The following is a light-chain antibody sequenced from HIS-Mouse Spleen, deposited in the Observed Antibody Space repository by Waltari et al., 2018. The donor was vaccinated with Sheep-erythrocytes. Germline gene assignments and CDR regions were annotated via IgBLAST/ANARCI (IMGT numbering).Light chain of an antibody. CDR2: EGS. CDR1: SSDVGRYNL. Sequence: QSALTQPASVSGSPGQSITIPCTGTSSDVGRYNLVSWYQQHPGKAPKLMIYEGSKRPSGVSNRFSGSKSGNTASLTISGLQAEDEADYYCCSYAGSSTPWVFGGGTKLTAL. CDR3: CSYAGSSTPWV. V-gene: IGLV2-23*01. J-gene: IGLJ3*02.